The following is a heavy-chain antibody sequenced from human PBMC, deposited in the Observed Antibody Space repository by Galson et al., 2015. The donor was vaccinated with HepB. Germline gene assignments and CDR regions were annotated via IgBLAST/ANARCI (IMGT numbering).Heavy chain of an antibody. J-gene: IGHJ4*02. D-gene: IGHD3-22*01. CDR3: AKDYQYDSSGYSD. V-gene: IGHV3-30*18. Sequence: LRLSCAASGFTFSSYGMHWVRQAPGKGLEWVAVISYDGSNKYYADSVKGRFTISRDNSKNTLYLQMNSLRAEDTAVYYCAKDYQYDSSGYSDWGQGTLVTVSS. CDR2: ISYDGSNK. CDR1: GFTFSSYG.